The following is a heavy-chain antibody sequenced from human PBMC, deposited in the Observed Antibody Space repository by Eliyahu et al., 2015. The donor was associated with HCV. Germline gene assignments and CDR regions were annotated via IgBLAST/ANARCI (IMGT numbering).Heavy chain of an antibody. D-gene: IGHD3-9*01. CDR3: ARDRAAYGPDRYFRARPGLDV. CDR2: VGPNTGDG. V-gene: IGHV1-2*02. CDR1: GYTFTGYY. J-gene: IGHJ6*02. Sequence: QGQLVQSGAEVKKPGASVRVSCKASGYTFTGYYIHWVRQAPGQGLEWMGWVGPNTGDGKFAQKFQGRVNMTGDVSMKTGYMELSRLKSDDTAIYFCARDRAAYGPDRYFRARPGLDVWGQGTTVTVSS.